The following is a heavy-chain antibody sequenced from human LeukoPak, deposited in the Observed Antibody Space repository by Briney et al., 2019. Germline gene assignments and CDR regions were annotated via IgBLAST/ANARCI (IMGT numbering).Heavy chain of an antibody. D-gene: IGHD6-6*01. V-gene: IGHV1-2*02. CDR2: INPNSGGT. CDR3: ARARSGSSRHSLRLLIDH. CDR1: GYTFTGHY. Sequence: ASVKVSCKASGYTFTGHYMHWVRQAPGQGLEWMGWINPNSGGTNYAQKFQGRVTMTRDTSISTAYMELSRLRSDDTAVYYCARARSGSSRHSLRLLIDHWGQGTLVTVSS. J-gene: IGHJ4*02.